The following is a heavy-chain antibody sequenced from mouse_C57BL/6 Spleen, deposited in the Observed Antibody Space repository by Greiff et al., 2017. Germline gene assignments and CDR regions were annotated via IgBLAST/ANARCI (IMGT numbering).Heavy chain of an antibody. CDR1: GYTFTSYW. Sequence: VQLQQPGAELVKPGASVKLSCKASGYTFTSYWMQWVKQRPGQGLEWIGEIDPSDSYTNYNQKFKGKATLTVDTSSSTAYMQLSSMTSEDSAVYYCSRKSYYYGSALWYFDVWGTGTTVTVSS. D-gene: IGHD1-1*01. CDR3: SRKSYYYGSALWYFDV. CDR2: IDPSDSYT. V-gene: IGHV1-50*01. J-gene: IGHJ1*03.